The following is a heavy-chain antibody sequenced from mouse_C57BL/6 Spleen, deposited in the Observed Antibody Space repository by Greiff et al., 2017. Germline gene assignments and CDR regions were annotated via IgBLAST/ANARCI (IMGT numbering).Heavy chain of an antibody. D-gene: IGHD4-1*02. V-gene: IGHV6-6*01. CDR1: GFTFSDAW. CDR2: IRNKANNHAT. Sequence: EVKLMESGGGLVQPGGSMKLSCAASGFTFSDAWMDWVRQSPEKGLEWVAEIRNKANNHATYYAESVKGRFTISRDDSKSSVYLQMNSLRAEDTGIYYCTRRSTGTYYYAMDYWGQGTSVTVSS. J-gene: IGHJ4*01. CDR3: TRRSTGTYYYAMDY.